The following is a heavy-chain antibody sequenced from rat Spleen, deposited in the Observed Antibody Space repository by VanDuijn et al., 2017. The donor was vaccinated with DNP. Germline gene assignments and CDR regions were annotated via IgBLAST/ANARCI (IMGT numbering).Heavy chain of an antibody. CDR2: INPDGSRT. CDR1: GFTFGDYY. J-gene: IGHJ3*01. V-gene: IGHV5-20*01. Sequence: EVQLVESGGGVVQPGRSLKLSCAASGFTFGDYYMSWVRQAPTMGLEWVASINPDGSRTFYRDSVKGRFTISRENAESSLFLQMDSLRSEDTATYYCTTDAAYWGQGTLVTVSS. CDR3: TTDAAY.